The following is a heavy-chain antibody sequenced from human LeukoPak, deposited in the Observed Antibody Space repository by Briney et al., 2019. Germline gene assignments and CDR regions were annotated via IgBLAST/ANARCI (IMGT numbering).Heavy chain of an antibody. J-gene: IGHJ4*02. V-gene: IGHV3-9*01. Sequence: PGRSLRLSCAASGFTFDDYAMHWVRQVPGKGLEWVSGISWNSISLGYADSVKGRFTISRDNAKNSLYLQMNSLRVEDTALYYCTKDRFTGSGAYPYYFDYWGQGTLVTVSS. CDR2: ISWNSISL. D-gene: IGHD3-10*01. CDR1: GFTFDDYA. CDR3: TKDRFTGSGAYPYYFDY.